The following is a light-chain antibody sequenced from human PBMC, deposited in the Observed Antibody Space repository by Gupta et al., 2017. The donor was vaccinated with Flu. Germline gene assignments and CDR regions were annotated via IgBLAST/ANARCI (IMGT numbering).Light chain of an antibody. CDR1: QSLLYSNGYNY. Sequence: EMVMSQSPLSLAVTPGEPASISCRSSQSLLYSNGYNYVNWYLQKPGQSPQLLIHLGSNRASGVPDRFSGSGSGTYFTLKISRVEAEDVGIYYCRQPLNSPSTFGQGTKVEIK. J-gene: IGKJ1*01. V-gene: IGKV2-28*01. CDR3: RQPLNSPST. CDR2: LGS.